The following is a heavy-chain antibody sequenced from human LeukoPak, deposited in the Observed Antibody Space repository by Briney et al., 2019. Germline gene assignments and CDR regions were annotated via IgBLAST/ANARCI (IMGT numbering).Heavy chain of an antibody. D-gene: IGHD2-2*01. J-gene: IGHJ4*02. CDR2: INHSGST. V-gene: IGHV4-38-2*02. CDR1: GYSISSGNY. CDR3: AREGGSTSLDY. Sequence: SETLSLTCTVSGYSISSGNYWGWIRQPPGKGLEWIGEINHSGSTNYNPSLKSRVTISVDTSKNQFSLKLSSVTAADTAVYYCAREGGSTSLDYWGQGTLVTVSS.